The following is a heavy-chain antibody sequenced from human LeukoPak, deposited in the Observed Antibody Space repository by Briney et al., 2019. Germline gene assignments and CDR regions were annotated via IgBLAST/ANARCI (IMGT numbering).Heavy chain of an antibody. Sequence: GGSLRLSCAASGFTFSDYWMHWVRQATGKGLVWVSRINIDGSSPRYADSVEGRFTISRDNAKNTLYLQMNSLRAEDTAIYYCASAPPGIAAFFEYWGRGILVTVSS. D-gene: IGHD6-13*01. V-gene: IGHV3-74*01. CDR3: ASAPPGIAAFFEY. J-gene: IGHJ4*02. CDR1: GFTFSDYW. CDR2: INIDGSSP.